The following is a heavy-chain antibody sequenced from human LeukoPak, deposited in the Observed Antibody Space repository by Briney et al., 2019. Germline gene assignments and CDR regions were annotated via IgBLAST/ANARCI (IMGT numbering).Heavy chain of an antibody. J-gene: IGHJ4*02. CDR1: RFTFSNYG. CDR3: ARPYYHDNSGYYPFDY. Sequence: PGGSLRLSCAASRFTFSNYGMHWVRQAPGKGLEWVAFICYEGTNQRYADSVKGRFTISRDNSKNTLYLQMSSLRAEDTAVYYCARPYYHDNSGYYPFDYWGQGTLVTVSS. V-gene: IGHV3-30*19. D-gene: IGHD3-22*01. CDR2: ICYEGTNQ.